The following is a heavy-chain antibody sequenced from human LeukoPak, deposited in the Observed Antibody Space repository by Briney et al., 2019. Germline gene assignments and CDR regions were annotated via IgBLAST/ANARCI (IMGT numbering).Heavy chain of an antibody. J-gene: IGHJ4*02. Sequence: GGSLRLSCAASGFTFSSYSMNWVRQAPGKGLEWVSSISSSSSYIYYADSVKSRFTISRDNAKNSLYLQMNSLRAEDTAVYYCARGSRHGYYFDYWGQGTLVTVSS. V-gene: IGHV3-21*01. CDR2: ISSSSSYI. CDR3: ARGSRHGYYFDY. CDR1: GFTFSSYS.